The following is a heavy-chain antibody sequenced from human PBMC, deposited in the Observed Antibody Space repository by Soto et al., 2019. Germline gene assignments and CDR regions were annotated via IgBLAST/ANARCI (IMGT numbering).Heavy chain of an antibody. J-gene: IGHJ4*02. CDR1: GGSIGSYY. Sequence: QVQLQESGPGLVKPSETRSLTCTVSGGSIGSYYWSWIRQPPGKGLEWIGHIYDSGTANYNPSLKSRVTISVDTSKNQFSLNLSSVTAADTAMYYCYGSGGSWGQGTLVTVSS. V-gene: IGHV4-59*01. D-gene: IGHD3-16*01. CDR3: YGSGGS. CDR2: IYDSGTA.